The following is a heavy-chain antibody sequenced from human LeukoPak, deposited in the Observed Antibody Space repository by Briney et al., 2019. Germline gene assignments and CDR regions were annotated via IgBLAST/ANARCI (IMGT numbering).Heavy chain of an antibody. CDR1: GFTFSNYW. V-gene: IGHV3-74*01. J-gene: IGHJ4*02. Sequence: PGGSLRLSCVASGFTFSNYWMHWVRQPSGKGLVWVSRIYVDGRTTNYADSVKGRFTISRDNAKNTVYLEMNSLRVEDTAVYYCARDQLEPSRWFDYWGQGTLVTVSS. CDR3: ARDQLEPSRWFDY. CDR2: IYVDGRTT. D-gene: IGHD1-1*01.